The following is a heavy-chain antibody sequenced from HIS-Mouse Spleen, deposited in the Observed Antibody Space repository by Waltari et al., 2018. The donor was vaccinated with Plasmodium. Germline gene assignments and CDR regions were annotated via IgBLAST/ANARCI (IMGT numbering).Heavy chain of an antibody. J-gene: IGHJ2*01. V-gene: IGHV3-7*01. Sequence: EVQLVESGGGLVQPGGSLRLSCAASGFTFSSYWMSWVRQAPGKGRECVANIKQEGSEKYDVDSVKGRFTISRDNAKNSLYLQMNSLRAEDTAVYYCASSWYWYFDLWGRGTLVTVSS. CDR2: IKQEGSEK. CDR3: ASSWYWYFDL. D-gene: IGHD6-13*01. CDR1: GFTFSSYW.